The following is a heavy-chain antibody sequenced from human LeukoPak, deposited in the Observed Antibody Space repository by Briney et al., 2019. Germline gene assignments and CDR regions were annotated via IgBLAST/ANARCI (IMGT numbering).Heavy chain of an antibody. CDR2: INHSGST. CDR1: GGSFSGYY. V-gene: IGHV4-34*01. D-gene: IGHD3-10*01. CDR3: ARGLITMVRGVSQWFDP. J-gene: IGHJ5*02. Sequence: SETLSLTCAVYGGSFSGYYWSWIRQPPGKGLEWIGEINHSGSTNYNPSLKSRVTISVDKSKNQFSLKLSSVTAADTAVYYCARGLITMVRGVSQWFDPWGQGTLVTVSS.